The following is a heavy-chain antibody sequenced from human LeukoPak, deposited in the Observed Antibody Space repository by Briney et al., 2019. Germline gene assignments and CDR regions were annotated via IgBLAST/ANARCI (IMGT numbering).Heavy chain of an antibody. CDR2: ISGSGGST. CDR3: ASLVLGRAYYDILTGYPPDY. D-gene: IGHD3-9*01. CDR1: GFTFSSYA. V-gene: IGHV3-23*01. J-gene: IGHJ4*02. Sequence: GGSLRLSCAASGFTFSSYAMSWVRQAPGKGLEWVSAISGSGGSTYYADSVKGRFTISRDNSKNRLYLQMNSLRAEDTAVYYCASLVLGRAYYDILTGYPPDYWGQGTLVTVSS.